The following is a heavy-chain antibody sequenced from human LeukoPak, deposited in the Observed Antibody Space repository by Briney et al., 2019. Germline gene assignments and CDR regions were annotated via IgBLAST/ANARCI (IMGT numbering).Heavy chain of an antibody. V-gene: IGHV1-2*02. CDR3: ARDVGYCSSTSCYVLYAFDI. CDR1: GYTFTDYF. D-gene: IGHD2-2*01. J-gene: IGHJ3*02. Sequence: GASVKVSCKASGYTFTDYFMHWVRQAPGQGLEWMGWINPNSGGTNFAQKFQGRVTMTRDTSISTAYMELSRLRSDDTAVYYCARDVGYCSSTSCYVLYAFDIWGQGTMVTVSS. CDR2: INPNSGGT.